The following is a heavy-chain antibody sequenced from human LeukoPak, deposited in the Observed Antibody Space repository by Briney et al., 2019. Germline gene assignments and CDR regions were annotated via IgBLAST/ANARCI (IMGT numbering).Heavy chain of an antibody. Sequence: ASVKVSCKASGYTFSGYGFSWVRQAPGQGLEWMGWISAYSGNTKYAQKYQGRVTMTTDTSTSTAYVELRSLRSDDTAVYYCARGGGSYGDYSLWLGYWGQGTLVSVSS. CDR1: GYTFSGYG. D-gene: IGHD4-17*01. J-gene: IGHJ4*02. CDR3: ARGGGSYGDYSLWLGY. V-gene: IGHV1-18*01. CDR2: ISAYSGNT.